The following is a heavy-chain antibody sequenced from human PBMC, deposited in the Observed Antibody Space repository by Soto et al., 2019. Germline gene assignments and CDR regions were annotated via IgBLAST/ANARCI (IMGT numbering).Heavy chain of an antibody. J-gene: IGHJ4*02. CDR3: AYRALYSGSYWDGGYFDY. Sequence: QITLRESGPTRVRPTQTLSLTCTFSGFSLHTSGVGVGWIRQPPGKALEWLALIYWDDDKRYSPSLKSRLSITKYTSENQVVLTMTNMDPVDTATYYCAYRALYSGSYWDGGYFDYWGQGTPITVSS. V-gene: IGHV2-5*02. CDR2: IYWDDDK. D-gene: IGHD1-26*01. CDR1: GFSLHTSGVG.